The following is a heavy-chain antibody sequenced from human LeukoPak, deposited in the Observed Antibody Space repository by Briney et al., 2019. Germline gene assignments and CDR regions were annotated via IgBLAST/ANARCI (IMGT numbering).Heavy chain of an antibody. CDR1: GFTFSSYW. V-gene: IGHV3-74*01. D-gene: IGHD6-13*01. CDR3: ARGTIAEAGIDY. J-gene: IGHJ4*02. Sequence: GGSLRLSCAAPGFTFSSYWMHWVRQAPGKGLVWVSHIDSDGRSTTYWDPAKGRYTISRDNAKNTLYLQMNSLRVEDTAVYYCARGTIAEAGIDYWGQGTVVAVSS. CDR2: IDSDGRST.